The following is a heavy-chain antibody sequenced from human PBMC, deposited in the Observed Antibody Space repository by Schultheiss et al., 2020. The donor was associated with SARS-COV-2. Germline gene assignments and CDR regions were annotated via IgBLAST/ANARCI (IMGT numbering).Heavy chain of an antibody. CDR3: ANDDIYYDSSGYPDAFDI. J-gene: IGHJ3*02. D-gene: IGHD3-22*01. CDR2: ISGSGGRTI. V-gene: IGHV3-23*01. CDR1: GFTFSSYA. Sequence: GGSLRLSCAASGFTFSSYAMSWVRQAPGKGLEWVSAISGSGGRTIYYADSVKGRFTISRDNAKNTLYLQMNSLRAEDTAVYYCANDDIYYDSSGYPDAFDIWGQGTMVTVSS.